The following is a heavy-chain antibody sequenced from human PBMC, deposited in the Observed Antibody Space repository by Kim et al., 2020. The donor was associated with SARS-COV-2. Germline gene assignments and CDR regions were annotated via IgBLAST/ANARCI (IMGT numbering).Heavy chain of an antibody. J-gene: IGHJ5*02. D-gene: IGHD1-26*01. CDR3: ARLGVYSGRSCDL. V-gene: IGHV3-21*01. Sequence: YYADWVSGSLTISRDNAENSLYLQINSLRAEDTAVYDCARLGVYSGRSCDLWGQGTLVTVSS.